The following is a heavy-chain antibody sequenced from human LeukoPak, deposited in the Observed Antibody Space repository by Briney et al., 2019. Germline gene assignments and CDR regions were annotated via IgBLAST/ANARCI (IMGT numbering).Heavy chain of an antibody. CDR2: IYSGGST. CDR1: GFTVSSNY. Sequence: GGSLRLSCAASGFTVSSNYMSWVRQAPGKGLEWVSVIYSGGSTYYADSVKGRFTISRDNSKNTLYLQMNSLRAEDTAVYYCAKGYSYGFLYDAFDIWGQGTMVTVSS. V-gene: IGHV3-53*01. J-gene: IGHJ3*02. D-gene: IGHD5-18*01. CDR3: AKGYSYGFLYDAFDI.